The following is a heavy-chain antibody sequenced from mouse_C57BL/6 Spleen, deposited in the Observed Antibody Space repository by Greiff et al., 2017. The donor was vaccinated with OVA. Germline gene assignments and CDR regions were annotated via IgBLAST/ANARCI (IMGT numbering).Heavy chain of an antibody. V-gene: IGHV1-82*01. CDR3: AMSLRYYFDY. CDR2: IYPGDGDT. D-gene: IGHD6-2*01. CDR1: GYAFSSSW. Sequence: VMLVESGPELVKPGASVKISCKASGYAFSSSWMNWVKQRPGKGLEWIGRIYPGDGDTNYNGKFKGKATLTADKSSSTAYMQLSSLTSEDSAVYFCAMSLRYYFDYWGQGTTLTVSS. J-gene: IGHJ2*01.